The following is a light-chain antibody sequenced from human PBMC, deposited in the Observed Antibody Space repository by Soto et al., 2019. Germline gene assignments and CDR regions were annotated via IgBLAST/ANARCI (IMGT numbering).Light chain of an antibody. CDR3: QQYNSYWT. V-gene: IGKV1-5*03. CDR2: KAS. J-gene: IGKJ1*01. Sequence: DIQMTQSPSTLSASVGDRVTITCRASQSISSWLAWYQQKPGKAPKLLIYKASSLESGIPSRFRGSGSGTDFTITISSLQPEDFATYYCQQYNSYWTFGQGTKVDIK. CDR1: QSISSW.